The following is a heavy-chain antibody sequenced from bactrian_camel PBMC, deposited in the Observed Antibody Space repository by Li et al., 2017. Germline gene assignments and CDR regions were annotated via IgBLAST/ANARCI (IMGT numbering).Heavy chain of an antibody. Sequence: VQLVESGGGSVQAGGSLRLSCAASRSTYKEHRTDCMAWFRQAPGKEREGVAAIYTDGSRTTYADSVKGRFTISQDNAKKTVYLQMHNLKPEYTAMYYCAASRAWIGCRTARAEFGAWGQGTQVTVS. V-gene: IGHV3S40*01. CDR3: AASRAWIGCRTARAEFGA. CDR1: RSTYKEHRTDC. D-gene: IGHD3*01. CDR2: IYTDGSRT. J-gene: IGHJ6*01.